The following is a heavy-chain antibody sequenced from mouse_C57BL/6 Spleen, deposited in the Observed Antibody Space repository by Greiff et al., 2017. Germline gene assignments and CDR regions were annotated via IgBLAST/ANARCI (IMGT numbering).Heavy chain of an antibody. CDR1: GYAFSSSW. Sequence: VHLVESGPELVKPGASVQISCKASGYAFSSSWMNWVKQRPGKGLEWIGRIYPGDGDTKYNGKFKGKATLTADKSSSTAYMQLSSLTSEDSAVYFCAIITTYYFDYWGQGTTLTVSS. CDR3: AIITTYYFDY. V-gene: IGHV1-82*01. D-gene: IGHD1-1*01. CDR2: IYPGDGDT. J-gene: IGHJ2*01.